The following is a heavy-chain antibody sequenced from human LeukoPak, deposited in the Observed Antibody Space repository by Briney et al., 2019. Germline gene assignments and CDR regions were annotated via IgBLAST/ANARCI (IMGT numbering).Heavy chain of an antibody. CDR1: GCSISSYY. CDR2: IYYSGST. Sequence: SETLSLTCTVSGCSISSYYWSWIRQPPGKGLEWIGYIYYSGSTNYNPSLKSRVTISVDTSKNQFSLKLSSVTAADTAVYYCARLLLWFGESWYFDLWGRGTLVTVSS. J-gene: IGHJ2*01. D-gene: IGHD3-10*01. V-gene: IGHV4-59*08. CDR3: ARLLLWFGESWYFDL.